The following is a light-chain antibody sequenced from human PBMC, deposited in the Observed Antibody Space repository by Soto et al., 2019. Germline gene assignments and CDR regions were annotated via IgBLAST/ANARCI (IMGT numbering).Light chain of an antibody. V-gene: IGKV3-20*01. CDR3: QQYGSSPLLT. Sequence: EIMLTQSPGTLSLSPGERATLSCRASQSVSSTNLAWYQQKPGQAPRLLIYGASRRATGIPDRFSGSGSGTDFTLTISRLEPEDFVVYYCQQYGSSPLLTFGGGTKVEIK. CDR1: QSVSSTN. J-gene: IGKJ4*01. CDR2: GAS.